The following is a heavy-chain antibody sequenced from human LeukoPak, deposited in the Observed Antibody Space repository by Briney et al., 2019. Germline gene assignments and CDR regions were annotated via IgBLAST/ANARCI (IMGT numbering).Heavy chain of an antibody. CDR3: AKDLPQYYDFWSGYYGGFDY. D-gene: IGHD3-3*01. CDR1: GFTFKNYW. Sequence: GGSPRLSCVASGFTFKNYWMSWVRQAPGKGLEWVANIEADGTEKYYVDSVKGRFTISRDNSKNSLYLQMNSLRTEDTALYYCAKDLPQYYDFWSGYYGGFDYWGRGTLVTVSS. J-gene: IGHJ4*02. V-gene: IGHV3-7*05. CDR2: IEADGTEK.